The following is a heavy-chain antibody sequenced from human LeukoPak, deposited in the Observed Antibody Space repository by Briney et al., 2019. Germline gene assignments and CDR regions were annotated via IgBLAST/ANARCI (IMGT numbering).Heavy chain of an antibody. Sequence: GGSLRLSCAASRLTFSNYAMSWVRQAPGKGLEWVSGISASGGTTYYADSVKGRFTISRDNSKNTLHLQMSSLRAEDTAAYFCANSIPGLYYYYYLDVWGKGTTVTVSS. CDR1: RLTFSNYA. D-gene: IGHD2-2*02. V-gene: IGHV3-23*01. CDR3: ANSIPGLYYYYYLDV. J-gene: IGHJ6*03. CDR2: ISASGGTT.